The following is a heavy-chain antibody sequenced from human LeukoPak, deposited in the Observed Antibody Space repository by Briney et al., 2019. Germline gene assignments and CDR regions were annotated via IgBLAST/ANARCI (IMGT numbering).Heavy chain of an antibody. CDR2: IYYSGST. CDR1: GGSISSGGYY. CDR3: ASLYYYDSSGYYEVDY. J-gene: IGHJ4*02. Sequence: SETLSLTCTVSGGSISSGGYYWSWIRQHPGKGLEWIGYIYYSGSTYYNPSLKSRVTISVDTSKNQFSLKLSSVAAADTAVYYCASLYYYDSSGYYEVDYWGQGTLVTVSS. D-gene: IGHD3-22*01. V-gene: IGHV4-31*03.